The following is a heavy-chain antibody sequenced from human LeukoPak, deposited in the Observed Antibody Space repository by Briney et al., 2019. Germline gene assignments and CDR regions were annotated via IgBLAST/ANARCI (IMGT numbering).Heavy chain of an antibody. CDR2: IYTSGST. V-gene: IGHV4-61*02. CDR3: ARVRGYGGNSRRAFDI. Sequence: PSETLSLTCTVSGGSISSGSYYWSWIRQPAGKGLEWIGRIYTSGSTNYNPSLKSRVTISVDTSKNQFSLKLSSVTAADTAVYYCARVRGYGGNSRRAFDIWGQGTMVTVSS. J-gene: IGHJ3*02. CDR1: GGSISSGSYY. D-gene: IGHD4-23*01.